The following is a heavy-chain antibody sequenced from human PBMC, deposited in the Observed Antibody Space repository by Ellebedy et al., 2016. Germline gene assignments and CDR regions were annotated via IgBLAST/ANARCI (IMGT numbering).Heavy chain of an antibody. D-gene: IGHD6-6*01. J-gene: IGHJ6*02. Sequence: GGSLRLSCPASGFTFSGYGMHWVRQAPGKGLEWVAAICYDGSHKYHADSVKGRFTISRDNSKNTLYLQMNSLRAEDTAVYYCARRIAARPGYYYGMDVWGRGTTVTVSS. V-gene: IGHV3-33*01. CDR1: GFTFSGYG. CDR2: ICYDGSHK. CDR3: ARRIAARPGYYYGMDV.